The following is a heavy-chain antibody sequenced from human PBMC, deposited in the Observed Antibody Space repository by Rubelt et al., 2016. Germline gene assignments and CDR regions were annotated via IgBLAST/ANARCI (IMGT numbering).Heavy chain of an antibody. J-gene: IGHJ5*02. V-gene: IGHV4-34*01. CDR3: AGYSSSYNWFDP. CDR2: INHVVRT. Sequence: QVQLQQWGAGLLKPSETLSLTCAVYGGSFSGHFWSWIRQPPGRGLEWIGEINHVVRTNYNTSLTSRVTMYVDTSKNKSSLKLMFVTAADTAVYYCAGYSSSYNWFDPWGQGTLVTVSS. CDR1: GGSFSGHF. D-gene: IGHD6-13*01.